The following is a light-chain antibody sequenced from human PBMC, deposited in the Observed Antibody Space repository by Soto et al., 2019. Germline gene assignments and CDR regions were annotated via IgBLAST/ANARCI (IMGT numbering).Light chain of an antibody. CDR3: GTWDSSLSDAVV. J-gene: IGLJ2*01. V-gene: IGLV1-51*01. CDR1: SSNIGRNY. CDR2: DND. Sequence: QSVLTQPPSVSAAPGQKVTISCSGTSSNIGRNYVAWYQQLPGTAPKLLIYDNDKRPSGIPGRFSGSKSGTSATLGITGLQTGDEADYYCGTWDSSLSDAVVFGEGTKVTVL.